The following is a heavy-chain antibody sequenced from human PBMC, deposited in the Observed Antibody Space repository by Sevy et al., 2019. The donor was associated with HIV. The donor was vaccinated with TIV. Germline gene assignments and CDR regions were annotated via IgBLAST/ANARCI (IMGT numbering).Heavy chain of an antibody. CDR1: GGSISSGGYY. J-gene: IGHJ2*01. D-gene: IGHD3-22*01. V-gene: IGHV4-31*03. Sequence: SETLSLTCTVSGGSISSGGYYWSWIRQHPGKGLEWIGYIYYSGSTYYNPSLKSRVTISVDTSKNQFSLKLSSVTAAETAVYYCARDEYGSSGTYWYFDLWGRGTLVTVSS. CDR2: IYYSGST. CDR3: ARDEYGSSGTYWYFDL.